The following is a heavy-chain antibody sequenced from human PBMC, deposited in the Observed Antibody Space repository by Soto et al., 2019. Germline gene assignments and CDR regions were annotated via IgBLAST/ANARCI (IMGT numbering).Heavy chain of an antibody. CDR3: ARHGWWAYCGGDCYSDPFDY. CDR2: IYYSGST. CDR1: GGSISSSSYY. V-gene: IGHV4-39*01. Sequence: SETLSLTCTVSGGSISSSSYYWGWIRQPPGKGLEWIGSIYYSGSTYYNPSLKSRVTISVDTSKNQFSLKLSSVTAADTAVYYCARHGWWAYCGGDCYSDPFDYWGQGTLVTVSS. D-gene: IGHD2-21*01. J-gene: IGHJ4*02.